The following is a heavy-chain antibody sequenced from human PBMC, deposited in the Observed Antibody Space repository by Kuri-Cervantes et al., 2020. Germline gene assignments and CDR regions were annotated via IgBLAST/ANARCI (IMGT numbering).Heavy chain of an antibody. V-gene: IGHV4-30-4*01. D-gene: IGHD4-17*01. Sequence: SETLSLTCTVSGGSINSGDFYWSWIRQPPGKGLEWIEYIFYSGTTFYNPSLKSRIAISIDTSKNQSSLKLSSVTAADTAVYYCASRTDYGDLADAFDIWGQGTMVTVSS. CDR1: GGSINSGDFY. CDR3: ASRTDYGDLADAFDI. CDR2: IFYSGTT. J-gene: IGHJ3*02.